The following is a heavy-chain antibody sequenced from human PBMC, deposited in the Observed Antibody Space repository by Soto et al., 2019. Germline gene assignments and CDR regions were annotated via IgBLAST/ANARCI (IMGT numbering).Heavy chain of an antibody. D-gene: IGHD3-10*01. J-gene: IGHJ5*02. CDR2: ISGSGGST. Sequence: GGSLRLSCAASGFTFSSYAMSWVRQAPGKGLEWVSAISGSGGSTYYADSVKGRFTISRDNSKNTLYLQMNSLRAEDTAVYYCAKAGGPLVRGVSHWLDPWGQGTLVTVSS. CDR1: GFTFSSYA. CDR3: AKAGGPLVRGVSHWLDP. V-gene: IGHV3-23*01.